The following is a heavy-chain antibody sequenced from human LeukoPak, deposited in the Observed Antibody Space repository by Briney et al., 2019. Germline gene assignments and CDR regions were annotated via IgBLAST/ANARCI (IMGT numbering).Heavy chain of an antibody. CDR1: GFTFSSYV. D-gene: IGHD3-10*01. CDR2: ISGSGGST. CDR3: AKGSSFMVRGVIINY. V-gene: IGHV3-23*01. J-gene: IGHJ4*02. Sequence: GGSLRLSCAASGFTFSSYVMSWVRQAPGKGLEWVSAISGSGGSTYYADSVKGRFTISRDNSKNTLYLQMNSLRAEDTAVYYCAKGSSFMVRGVIINYWGQGTLVTVSS.